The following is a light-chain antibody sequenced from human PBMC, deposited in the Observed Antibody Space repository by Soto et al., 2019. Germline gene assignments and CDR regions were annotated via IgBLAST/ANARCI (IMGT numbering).Light chain of an antibody. CDR3: QQLNSYPRALT. CDR1: QGISSY. Sequence: DIQLTQSPSFLSASVGDRVTITCLASQGISSYLAWYQQKPGKAPKLLLYAASTLQSGVPPRFSGSGSGTEFTLTISSLQPEDFATYYCQQLNSYPRALTCGGGTNLEIK. J-gene: IGKJ4*02. CDR2: AAS. V-gene: IGKV1-9*01.